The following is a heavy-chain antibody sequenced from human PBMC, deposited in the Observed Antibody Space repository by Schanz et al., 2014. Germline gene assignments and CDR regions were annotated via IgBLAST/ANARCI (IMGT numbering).Heavy chain of an antibody. D-gene: IGHD6-19*01. CDR1: GFTFSNYW. V-gene: IGHV3-74*01. CDR3: AASSGWHPSTDY. J-gene: IGHJ4*02. CDR2: ISGSGGST. Sequence: EVQLVESGGGLVQPGGSLRLSCAASGFTFSNYWMHWVRQAPGKGLVWVSAISGSGGSTYYADSVKGRFTMSRDNAKNSVFLQMNSLRAEDTAVYYCAASSGWHPSTDYWGQGTLVTGSS.